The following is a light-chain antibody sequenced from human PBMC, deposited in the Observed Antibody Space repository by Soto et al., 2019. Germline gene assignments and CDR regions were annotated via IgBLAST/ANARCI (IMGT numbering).Light chain of an antibody. J-gene: IGKJ1*01. CDR1: QSLSSY. Sequence: DIQMTPSPSSLSASVGDRVTITCRARQSLSSYLNWYQQKPGKAPKLLIYAASSLQSGVPSRFSGSGSGTDFTLAISSLQPEDFATYYCQQSYSTPWTFGQGNKVEIK. V-gene: IGKV1-39*01. CDR3: QQSYSTPWT. CDR2: AAS.